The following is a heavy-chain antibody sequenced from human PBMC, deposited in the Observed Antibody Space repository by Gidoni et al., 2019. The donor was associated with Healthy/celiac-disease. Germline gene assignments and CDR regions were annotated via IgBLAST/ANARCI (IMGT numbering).Heavy chain of an antibody. D-gene: IGHD2-15*01. CDR3: TTLLHCSGGSCYSD. V-gene: IGHV3-15*01. J-gene: IGHJ4*02. CDR2: IKSKTDGGTT. Sequence: EVQLVESGGGLVKPGGSLRLPCAASRFPLSNACMSWVRQAPGKGLEWVVRIKSKTDGGTTDYAAPVKGRFTISRDDSKNTLYLQMNSLKTEDTAVFYCTTLLHCSGGSCYSDWGQGTLVTVSS. CDR1: RFPLSNAC.